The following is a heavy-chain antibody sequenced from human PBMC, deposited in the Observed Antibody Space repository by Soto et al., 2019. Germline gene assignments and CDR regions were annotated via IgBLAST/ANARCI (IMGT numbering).Heavy chain of an antibody. J-gene: IGHJ5*02. D-gene: IGHD2-2*01. CDR3: ARLGAQYQALDS. CDR2: IYYAGTT. V-gene: IGHV4-59*08. CDR1: GASLSPNY. Sequence: QVQLQESGPGLVKPSETLSLSCTVSGASLSPNYWTWIRQSPGKGLEWIGYIYYAGTTTYNPSLKSRVTISLDPSQNEVSLILSSVTAADTAMYFCARLGAQYQALDSWGQGTLVTVSS.